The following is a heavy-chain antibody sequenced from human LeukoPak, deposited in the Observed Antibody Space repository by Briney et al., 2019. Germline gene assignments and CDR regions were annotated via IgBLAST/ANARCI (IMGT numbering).Heavy chain of an antibody. Sequence: PSETLSLTCTVSGGSIRSYYWSWLRQPPGKALEWIGYIYYSGSTKYNPSLKSRATISVDTSKNQFSLKLSSVTAADTAVYYCASGSYYFDYWGQGTLVTVSS. V-gene: IGHV4-59*08. CDR1: GGSIRSYY. J-gene: IGHJ4*02. D-gene: IGHD1-26*01. CDR2: IYYSGST. CDR3: ASGSYYFDY.